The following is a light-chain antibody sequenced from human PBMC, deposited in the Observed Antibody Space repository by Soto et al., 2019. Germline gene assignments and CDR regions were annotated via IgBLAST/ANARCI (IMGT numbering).Light chain of an antibody. J-gene: IGLJ1*01. CDR3: TSFTSGSIPYV. CDR1: SNDVGGYNY. CDR2: DIN. V-gene: IGLV2-14*03. Sequence: QSVLTQPASVSESPGQSITISCTGTSNDVGGYNYVSWYQQLPGKAPQLIIFDINNRPSGVSSRFSGSRSGNTASLTISGLQAEDEGDYYCTSFTSGSIPYVLGTGTKVTVL.